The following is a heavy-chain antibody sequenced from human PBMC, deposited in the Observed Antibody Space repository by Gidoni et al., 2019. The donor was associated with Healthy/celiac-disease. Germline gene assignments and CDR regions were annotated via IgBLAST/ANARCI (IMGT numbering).Heavy chain of an antibody. V-gene: IGHV3-53*02. Sequence: EVQLVETGGGLIQPGGSLRLSCAASGFTVGSHYMSWVRQAPGKGLEWVSVIYSGGSTYYADSVKGRFTISRDNSKNTLYLQMNSLRAEDTAVYYCARVQSGSYETGTFYFDYWGQGTLVTVSS. J-gene: IGHJ4*02. CDR1: GFTVGSHY. D-gene: IGHD1-26*01. CDR2: IYSGGST. CDR3: ARVQSGSYETGTFYFDY.